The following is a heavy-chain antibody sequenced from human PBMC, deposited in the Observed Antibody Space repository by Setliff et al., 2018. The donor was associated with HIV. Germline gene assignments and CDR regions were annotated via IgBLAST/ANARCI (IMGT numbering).Heavy chain of an antibody. CDR1: GGSVNSATYY. Sequence: PSETLSLTCTVSGGSVNSATYYWSWIRQHPGKGLEWIGYIDYSGSAFYNPSLRSRITISVDTSKNQFSLKLSSVTAADTAVYYCARQEYYDILTGQKAFDIWGQGTMVTVSS. J-gene: IGHJ3*02. V-gene: IGHV4-31*03. CDR3: ARQEYYDILTGQKAFDI. CDR2: IDYSGSA. D-gene: IGHD3-9*01.